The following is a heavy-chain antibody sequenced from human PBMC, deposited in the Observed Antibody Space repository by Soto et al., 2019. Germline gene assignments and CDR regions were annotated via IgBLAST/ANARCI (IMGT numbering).Heavy chain of an antibody. CDR2: IYPGDSDI. D-gene: IGHD1-26*01. Sequence: NPGESLKISCKGSGDSFTSYWIAWVRQMAGKGLEWMGVIYPGDSDIRYSPSFEGQVTISADKSISTAYLQWSSLKASDTAIYYCARFYSRAGGIDVWGQGTTVTVYS. CDR3: ARFYSRAGGIDV. V-gene: IGHV5-51*03. J-gene: IGHJ6*02. CDR1: GDSFTSYW.